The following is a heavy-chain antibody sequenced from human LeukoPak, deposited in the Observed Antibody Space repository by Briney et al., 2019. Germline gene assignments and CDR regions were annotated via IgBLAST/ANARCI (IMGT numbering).Heavy chain of an antibody. CDR3: ATLDIVVVPAAMQGAP. D-gene: IGHD2-2*03. V-gene: IGHV3-23*01. J-gene: IGHJ5*02. CDR1: GFTFSSYA. Sequence: GGSLRLSCAASGFTFSSYAMSWVRQAPGKGLEWVSAISGSGGSTYYADSVKGRFTIPRDNPKNTLYLQMNSLRAEDTAVYYCATLDIVVVPAAMQGAPWGQGTLVTVSS. CDR2: ISGSGGST.